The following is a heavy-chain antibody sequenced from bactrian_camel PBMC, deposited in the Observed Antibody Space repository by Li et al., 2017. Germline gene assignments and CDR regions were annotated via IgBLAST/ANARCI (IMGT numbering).Heavy chain of an antibody. CDR1: GPTEKPYY. D-gene: IGHD1*01. CDR2: IDSDGGT. Sequence: VQLVESGGGSVQAGGSLRLSCVASGPTEKPYYMGWFRHVPGKSREGVASIDSDGGTKYADSVKGRFTISQDTAKNILYLQMHSLKLEDTAMYYCAADRSLVCFDRGYDWHYYGQGTQVTVS. CDR3: AADRSLVCFDRGYDWHY. V-gene: IGHV3S53*01. J-gene: IGHJ4*01.